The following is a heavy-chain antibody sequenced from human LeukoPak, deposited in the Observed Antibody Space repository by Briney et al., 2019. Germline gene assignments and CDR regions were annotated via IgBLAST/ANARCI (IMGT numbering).Heavy chain of an antibody. J-gene: IGHJ4*02. Sequence: PGGSLRLSSAASGFTFDDYAMHWVRQGPGKSLEWVSLINENGDIAYYGDSVRGRFTFSRDNAKNSLYLQMNSLTTEDTGLYYCAKGRWEPNFDYWGQGTLVTVSS. CDR3: AKGRWEPNFDY. V-gene: IGHV3-43*02. D-gene: IGHD1-26*01. CDR2: INENGDIA. CDR1: GFTFDDYA.